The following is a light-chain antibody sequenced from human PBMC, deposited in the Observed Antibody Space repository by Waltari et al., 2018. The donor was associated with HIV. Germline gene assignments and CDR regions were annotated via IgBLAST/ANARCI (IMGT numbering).Light chain of an antibody. CDR3: QSADSSGTYPDV. Sequence: SYELTQPPSVSVSPGQTARITCSGDALPKQYAYWYQQKPGQAPVLVIYKDNGRPSGIPERFSGSSSGTTVTLTISGVQTEDEADYYCQSADSSGTYPDVFGTGTKVTVL. CDR2: KDN. V-gene: IGLV3-25*03. CDR1: ALPKQY. J-gene: IGLJ1*01.